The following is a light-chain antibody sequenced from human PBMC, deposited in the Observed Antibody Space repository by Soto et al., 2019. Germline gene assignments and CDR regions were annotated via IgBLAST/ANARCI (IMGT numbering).Light chain of an antibody. CDR2: EDS. J-gene: IGLJ2*01. V-gene: IGLV6-57*04. Sequence: NFILTQPHSVSEPPGKTVTISCTHSSGNIASRYVQWFQQRPGSAPTTVIYEDSQRPSGVPDRFSGSIDSSSNSASLIISGLKTEDEADYYCQSYDGRDVVFGGGTKVTVL. CDR3: QSYDGRDVV. CDR1: SGNIASRY.